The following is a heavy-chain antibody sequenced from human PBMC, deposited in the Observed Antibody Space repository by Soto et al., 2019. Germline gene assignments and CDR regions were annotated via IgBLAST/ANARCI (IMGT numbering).Heavy chain of an antibody. J-gene: IGHJ6*02. CDR1: GGSISNMNW. CDR2: IYHSGST. V-gene: IGHV4-4*02. Sequence: QVQLQESGPGLVKPSGTLSLTCAVSGGSISNMNWWSWVRQPPGKGLEWIGEIYHSGSTSYNPSLKSRVTISVDASKNQFSLKLSSVTAADTAVYYCARELVYGSGRDDYYYYAMDVWGQGTTVTISS. D-gene: IGHD3-10*01. CDR3: ARELVYGSGRDDYYYYAMDV.